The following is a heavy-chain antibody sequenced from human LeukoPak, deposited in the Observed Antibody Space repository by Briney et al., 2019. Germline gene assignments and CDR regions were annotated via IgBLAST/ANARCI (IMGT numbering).Heavy chain of an antibody. CDR1: GGSISSSTYY. V-gene: IGHV4-39*07. J-gene: IGHJ3*02. CDR3: AREGSGWFRAFDI. Sequence: SETLSLTCTVSGGSISSSTYYWGWIRQPPGKGLEWIGSIYYSENTYYNPSLHSRFTQFVDTSRNQFSLKLSSVTAADTAVYYCAREGSGWFRAFDIWGQGTMVTVSS. D-gene: IGHD6-19*01. CDR2: IYYSENT.